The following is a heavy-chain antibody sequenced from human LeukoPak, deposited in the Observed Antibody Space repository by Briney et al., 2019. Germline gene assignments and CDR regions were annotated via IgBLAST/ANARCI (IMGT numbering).Heavy chain of an antibody. Sequence: SETLSLTCTVSGGSISSSRYYWGWIRQPPGKRLEWHGSIYYSGSTYYAPSLKSRVTVSVDTAKNQFSLKLSSLTAADTSVYYCARRRGSYSSDYFDYWCQGTLVTVSS. CDR1: GGSISSSRYY. D-gene: IGHD1-26*01. CDR2: IYYSGST. V-gene: IGHV4-39*01. J-gene: IGHJ4*02. CDR3: ARRRGSYSSDYFDY.